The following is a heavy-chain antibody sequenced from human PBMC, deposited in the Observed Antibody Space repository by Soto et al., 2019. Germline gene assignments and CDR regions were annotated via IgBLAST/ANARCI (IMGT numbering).Heavy chain of an antibody. CDR3: ALCSWYHSYYYMDV. CDR2: IYWDDDK. J-gene: IGHJ6*03. Sequence: SGPTLVNPTQTVTLTCTFSGFSLSTSGVGVGWIRQPPGKALEWLALIYWDDDKRYSPSLKSRLTITKDTSKNQVVLTMTNMDPVDTATYYCALCSWYHSYYYMDVWGKGTTVTVSS. CDR1: GFSLSTSGVG. D-gene: IGHD6-13*01. V-gene: IGHV2-5*02.